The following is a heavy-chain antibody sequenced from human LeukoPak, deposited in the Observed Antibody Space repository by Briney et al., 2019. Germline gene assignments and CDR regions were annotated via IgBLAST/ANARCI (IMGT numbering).Heavy chain of an antibody. D-gene: IGHD3-22*01. CDR3: ARGRSAYDSAGYYYGN. Sequence: SETLSLTCGVYGGSFSGYYWSWIRQPPGKGLEWIGEINHSGSTNYNPSLKSRVTISVDTSKNQFSLKLSSVTAADTAMYYCARGRSAYDSAGYYYGNWGQGTLVTVSS. CDR2: INHSGST. J-gene: IGHJ4*02. CDR1: GGSFSGYY. V-gene: IGHV4-34*01.